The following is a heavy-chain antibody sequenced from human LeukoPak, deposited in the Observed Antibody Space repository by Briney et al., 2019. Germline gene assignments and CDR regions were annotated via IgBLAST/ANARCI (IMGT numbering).Heavy chain of an antibody. CDR2: IYTSGST. D-gene: IGHD3-22*01. V-gene: IGHV4-4*09. J-gene: IGHJ4*02. CDR1: GGSISSYY. Sequence: SETLSLTCTVSGGSISSYYWSWIRQPPGKGLEWIGYIYTSGSTNYNPSLKSRVTISVDTSKNQFSLKLSSVTAADTAVYYCAGHYYDSSGYYDYWGQGTLVTVSS. CDR3: AGHYYDSSGYYDY.